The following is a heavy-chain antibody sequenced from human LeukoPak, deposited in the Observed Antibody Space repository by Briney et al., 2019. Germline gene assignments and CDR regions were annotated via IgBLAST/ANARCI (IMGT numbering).Heavy chain of an antibody. J-gene: IGHJ4*02. D-gene: IGHD2-15*01. V-gene: IGHV1-2*02. CDR3: GRRRIDCSDTGCYVDY. CDR1: GYTFTGYY. Sequence: ASVKVSCKASGYTFTGYYIHWMRQAPRQGLEWMGWMNPNRGDTSYAQKFQGRVTMTRDTPINTAYMELSGLTSDDTAVYHCGRRRIDCSDTGCYVDYWGQGTLVTVSS. CDR2: MNPNRGDT.